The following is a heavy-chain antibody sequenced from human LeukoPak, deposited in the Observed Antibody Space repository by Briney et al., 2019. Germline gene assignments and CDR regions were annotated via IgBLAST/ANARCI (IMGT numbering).Heavy chain of an antibody. V-gene: IGHV4-59*08. D-gene: IGHD4-17*01. CDR2: IYYTGST. Sequence: SETLSLTCTVFGGSISSFYWSWIRQPPGKGLEWIGYIYYTGSTNYNPSLKSRLTISVDVSKNQFSLKLSSVTATDTAVYYCASLSTVTQGYFDSWGQGTLVTVSS. CDR1: GGSISSFY. CDR3: ASLSTVTQGYFDS. J-gene: IGHJ4*02.